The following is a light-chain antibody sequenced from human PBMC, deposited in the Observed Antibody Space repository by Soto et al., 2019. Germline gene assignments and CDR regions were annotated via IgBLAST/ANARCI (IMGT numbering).Light chain of an antibody. CDR3: AAWDDSLNGVV. V-gene: IGLV1-44*01. CDR1: SSNIGSHT. Sequence: QSALTQPPSASGTPGQTIAISCSGGSSNIGSHTVNWYQQLPGTAPRLLIYSNTQRPSGVPDRFSGSKSGTSASLAISGLQSEYEDDYYFAAWDDSLNGVVFGGGTKLTVL. CDR2: SNT. J-gene: IGLJ2*01.